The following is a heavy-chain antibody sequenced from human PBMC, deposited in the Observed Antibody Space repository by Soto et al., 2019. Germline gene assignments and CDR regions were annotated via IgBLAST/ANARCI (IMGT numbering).Heavy chain of an antibody. V-gene: IGHV3-21*01. Sequence: PGGSLRLSCAASGFTFSSYSMNWVRQAPGKGLEWVSSISSSSSYIYYADSVKGRFTISRDNAKNSLYLQMNSLRAEDTAVYYCARGGIGGGGSSSITMIVVATYYYYGMDVWGQGTTVTVS. CDR2: ISSSSSYI. J-gene: IGHJ6*02. CDR1: GFTFSSYS. D-gene: IGHD3-22*01. CDR3: ARGGIGGGGSSSITMIVVATYYYYGMDV.